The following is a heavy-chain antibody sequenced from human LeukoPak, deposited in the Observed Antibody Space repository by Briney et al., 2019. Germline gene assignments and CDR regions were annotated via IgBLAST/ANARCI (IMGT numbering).Heavy chain of an antibody. V-gene: IGHV1-2*02. CDR2: INPNSGGT. J-gene: IGHJ6*03. CDR3: ARATESGTYYGYYYYYMDV. Sequence: GASVKVSCKASGYTFTGYYMHWVLQAPGQGLEWMGWINPNSGGTHYAQKFQGRVTMTRDTSISTAYMELSSLRSDDTAVYYCARATESGTYYGYYYYYMDVWGKGTTVTVSS. D-gene: IGHD1-26*01. CDR1: GYTFTGYY.